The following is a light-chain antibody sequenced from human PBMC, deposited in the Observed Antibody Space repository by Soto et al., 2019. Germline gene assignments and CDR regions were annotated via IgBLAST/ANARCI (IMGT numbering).Light chain of an antibody. CDR1: SSNIGAGYD. J-gene: IGLJ1*01. CDR3: QSYDSSLISLI. Sequence: QSVLTQPPSVSGAPGQRVTISCTGSSSNIGAGYDVHWYQQLPGTAPKLLIYGNSNRPSGVPDRFSGSKSGTSASLAITGLQAEDEADYYCQSYDSSLISLIFGPGTKVTVL. V-gene: IGLV1-40*01. CDR2: GNS.